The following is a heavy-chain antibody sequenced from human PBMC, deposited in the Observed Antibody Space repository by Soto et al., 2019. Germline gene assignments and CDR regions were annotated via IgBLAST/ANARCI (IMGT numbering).Heavy chain of an antibody. CDR2: ISGSGGST. Sequence: SLRLSCAASGFTFSSYAMSWVRQAPGKGLEWVSAISGSGGSTYYADSVKGRFTISRDNSKNTLYLQLNSLRAEDTAVYYCAKELLGYCTNGVCPRGFDIWGQGTMVTVSS. D-gene: IGHD2-8*01. CDR1: GFTFSSYA. CDR3: AKELLGYCTNGVCPRGFDI. V-gene: IGHV3-23*01. J-gene: IGHJ3*02.